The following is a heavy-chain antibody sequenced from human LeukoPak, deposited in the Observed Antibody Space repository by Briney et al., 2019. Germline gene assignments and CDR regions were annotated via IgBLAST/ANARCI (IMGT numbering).Heavy chain of an antibody. J-gene: IGHJ6*02. CDR3: ARTFTIPLHAMDV. CDR1: GFTFTGYY. Sequence: GASVNVSCKASGFTFTGYYMHWVRQAPGQGLEWMGWINPNSGGTNYAQKFQGRVTMTRDTSISTAYMELSRLRSDDTAVYYCARTFTIPLHAMDVWGQGTTVTVSS. CDR2: INPNSGGT. D-gene: IGHD3-3*01. V-gene: IGHV1-2*02.